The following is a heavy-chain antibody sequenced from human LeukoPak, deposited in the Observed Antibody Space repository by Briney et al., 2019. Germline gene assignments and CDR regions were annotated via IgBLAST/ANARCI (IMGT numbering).Heavy chain of an antibody. V-gene: IGHV4-59*01. CDR3: AREGYYGMDV. CDR2: IYYSGST. J-gene: IGHJ6*02. CDR1: GGSISSYY. Sequence: SETLSLTCTVSGGSISSYYWSWIRQPPGKGLEWIGYIYYSGSTNYNPSLKSRVTISVDTSKNRFSLRLSSVTAADTAVYYCAREGYYGMDVWGQGTTVTVSS.